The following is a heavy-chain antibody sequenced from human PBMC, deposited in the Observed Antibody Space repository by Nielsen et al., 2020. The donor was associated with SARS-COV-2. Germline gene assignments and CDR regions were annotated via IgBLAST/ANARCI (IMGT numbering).Heavy chain of an antibody. CDR3: AKDKYQLPVDTFDQ. V-gene: IGHV3-23*01. CDR1: GFTFSSYA. Sequence: GESLKISCAASGFTFSSYAMSWVRQAPGKGLEWVSAISGSGGSTYYADSVRGRFTISRDNAKNFLFLQMNSLRVEDTAMYYCAKDKYQLPVDTFDQWGQGTMVTVSS. J-gene: IGHJ3*01. D-gene: IGHD2-2*01. CDR2: ISGSGGST.